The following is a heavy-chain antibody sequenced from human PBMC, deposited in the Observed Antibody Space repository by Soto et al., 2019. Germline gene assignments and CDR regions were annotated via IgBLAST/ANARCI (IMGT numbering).Heavy chain of an antibody. J-gene: IGHJ4*02. CDR2: ISYSATP. D-gene: IGHD3-22*01. CDR1: GASLSTYF. V-gene: IGHV4-59*01. CDR3: ARGSVGSGWKFDC. Sequence: QVQLQESGPGLMQPSEPLSLTCTVSGASLSTYFWSWIRQPPGTGLEGIGYISYSATPNYNPALKSRVIISVDTSKNQFSLKLNSVTAADTALYYGARGSVGSGWKFDCWGQGILVTVSS.